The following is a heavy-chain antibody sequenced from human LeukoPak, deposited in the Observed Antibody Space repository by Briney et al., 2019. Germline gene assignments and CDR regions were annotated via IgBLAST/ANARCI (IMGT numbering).Heavy chain of an antibody. Sequence: GGSLRLPCAASGFTFNSYAMSWVRQAPGKGLEWVSAISGSGCSTYYADSVKGRFTISRDNSKNALYLQMNSLRAEDTAVYYCAKSRYYGSGSYPFDPWGQGTLVTVSS. J-gene: IGHJ5*02. CDR3: AKSRYYGSGSYPFDP. V-gene: IGHV3-23*01. D-gene: IGHD3-10*01. CDR2: ISGSGCST. CDR1: GFTFNSYA.